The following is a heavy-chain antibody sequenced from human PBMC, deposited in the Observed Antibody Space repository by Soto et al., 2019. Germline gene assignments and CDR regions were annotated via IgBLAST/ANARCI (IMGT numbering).Heavy chain of an antibody. V-gene: IGHV1-18*01. CDR3: ARDDGGWDAFDI. Sequence: ASVNVSCKASGCTFTSYGISWVRQAPGQGLEWMGWISAYNGNTNYAQKLQGRVTMTTDTSTSTAYMELRSLRSDDTAVYYCARDDGGWDAFDIWGQGTMVTVPS. CDR2: ISAYNGNT. CDR1: GCTFTSYG. J-gene: IGHJ3*02. D-gene: IGHD2-15*01.